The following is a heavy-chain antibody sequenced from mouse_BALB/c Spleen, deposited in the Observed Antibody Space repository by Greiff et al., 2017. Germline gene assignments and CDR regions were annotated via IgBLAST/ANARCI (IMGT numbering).Heavy chain of an antibody. CDR3: ARHFLITTVVATEGAWFAY. CDR1: GFTFSSYA. CDR2: ISSGGSYT. D-gene: IGHD1-1*01. J-gene: IGHJ3*01. V-gene: IGHV5-9-3*01. Sequence: EVKLVESGGGLVKPGGSLKLSCAASGFTFSSYAMSWVRQTPEKRLEWVATISSGGSYTYYPDSVKGRFTISRDNAKNTLYLQMSSLRSEDTAMYYCARHFLITTVVATEGAWFAYWGQGTLVTVSA.